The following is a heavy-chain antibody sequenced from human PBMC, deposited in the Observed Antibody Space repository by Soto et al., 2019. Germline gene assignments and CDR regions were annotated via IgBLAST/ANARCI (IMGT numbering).Heavy chain of an antibody. Sequence: GGSLRLSCAASGFTFSGYAMHWVRQAPGKGLEYVSAISNNGGNTYYADSVKGRFTISRDNSKNTLYLQMGSLRAEDMAVYYCARVGVYNDYDYWGQGTLVTVSS. CDR2: ISNNGGNT. CDR1: GFTFSGYA. V-gene: IGHV3-64*02. CDR3: ARVGVYNDYDY. D-gene: IGHD4-4*01. J-gene: IGHJ4*02.